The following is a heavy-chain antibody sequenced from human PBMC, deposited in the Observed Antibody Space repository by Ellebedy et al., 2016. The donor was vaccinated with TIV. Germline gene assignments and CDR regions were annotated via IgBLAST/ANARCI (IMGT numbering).Heavy chain of an antibody. Sequence: PGGSLRLSCAASGFTFSSYAMSWVRQAPGKGLEWVSTISGGGGDTYYADSVKGRFTISRDNSKNTLYLQVNSLRAEDTAIYYCAKNGPFSNGGYFDSWGQGTLVTVSS. V-gene: IGHV3-23*01. CDR3: AKNGPFSNGGYFDS. CDR2: ISGGGGDT. J-gene: IGHJ4*02. CDR1: GFTFSSYA. D-gene: IGHD6-25*01.